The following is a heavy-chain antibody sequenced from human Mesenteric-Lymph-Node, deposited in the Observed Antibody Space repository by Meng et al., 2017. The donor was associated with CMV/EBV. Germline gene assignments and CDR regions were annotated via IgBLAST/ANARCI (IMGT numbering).Heavy chain of an antibody. Sequence: LSLTCAVYGTSFSGYYWSWIRQPPGKGLEWIGEINHSGSTNYNPSLKSRVTISVDKSKNQFSLKLNYVTAADTAVYYCARGSWYFDLWGRGTLVTVSS. V-gene: IGHV4-34*01. J-gene: IGHJ2*01. CDR1: GTSFSGYY. CDR3: ARGSWYFDL. CDR2: INHSGST.